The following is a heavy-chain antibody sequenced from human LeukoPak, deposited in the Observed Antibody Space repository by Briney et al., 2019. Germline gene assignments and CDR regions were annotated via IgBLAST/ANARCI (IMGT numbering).Heavy chain of an antibody. CDR3: ARYSSGFSFGY. D-gene: IGHD2-15*01. CDR1: GGSISSYY. Sequence: SETLSLTCTVSGGSISSYYWSWIRQPPGKGLEWIGYIYYSGSTNYNPSLKSRVTISVDTSKNQFSLKLSSVTAADTAVYYCARYSSGFSFGYWGQGPLVTVSS. J-gene: IGHJ4*02. CDR2: IYYSGST. V-gene: IGHV4-59*01.